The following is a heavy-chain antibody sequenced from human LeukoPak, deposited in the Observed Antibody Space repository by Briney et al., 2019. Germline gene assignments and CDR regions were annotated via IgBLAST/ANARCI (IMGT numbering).Heavy chain of an antibody. Sequence: SVKVSCKASGYTFTSYGISWVRQAPGQGLEWMGGIIPIFGTANYAQKFQGRVTITTDESTSTAYMELSSLGSEDTAVYYCARGSIAAAGTGPDYYYYYMDVWGKGTTVTVSS. V-gene: IGHV1-69*05. D-gene: IGHD6-13*01. J-gene: IGHJ6*03. CDR3: ARGSIAAAGTGPDYYYYYMDV. CDR1: GYTFTSYG. CDR2: IIPIFGTA.